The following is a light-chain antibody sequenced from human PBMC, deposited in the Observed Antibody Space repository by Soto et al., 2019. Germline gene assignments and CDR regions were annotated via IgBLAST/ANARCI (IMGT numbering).Light chain of an antibody. V-gene: IGKV3-15*01. CDR2: GAS. Sequence: EIVLTQSPATLSSSPGERAPLSCRASQSVSFYFAWYQQKPGQAPRLLIYGASIRATGVPDGFSGSGSGTEFTLSISSLQSEHFAVYYCQQYNSWPLTFGGGTKVDIK. CDR1: QSVSFY. CDR3: QQYNSWPLT. J-gene: IGKJ4*01.